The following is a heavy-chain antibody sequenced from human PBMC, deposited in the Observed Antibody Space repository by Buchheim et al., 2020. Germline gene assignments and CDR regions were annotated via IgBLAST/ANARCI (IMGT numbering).Heavy chain of an antibody. D-gene: IGHD5-18*01. Sequence: QVQLQESGPGLVKPSETLSLICTVSGGSVSSGNYYWSWIRQPPGKGLEWIGYMDHRGSTNYNPSLKSRVSISEDRSKNQFSLKLSSVTAADTAVYYCARGPPGYSQGYFFGHWGQGAL. J-gene: IGHJ4*02. CDR2: MDHRGST. CDR3: ARGPPGYSQGYFFGH. V-gene: IGHV4-61*01. CDR1: GGSVSSGNYY.